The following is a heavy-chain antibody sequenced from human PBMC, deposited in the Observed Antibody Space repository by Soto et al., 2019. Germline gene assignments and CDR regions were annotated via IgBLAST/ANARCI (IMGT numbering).Heavy chain of an antibody. CDR3: ARYRCSGGSCYSAYFDP. D-gene: IGHD2-15*01. J-gene: IGHJ5*02. V-gene: IGHV1-3*01. CDR2: INAGNGNT. CDR1: GYTFTSYA. Sequence: ASVKVSCKASGYTFTSYAMHWVRQAPGQRLEWMGWINAGNGNTKYSQKFQGRVTITRDTSASTAYMELSSLRSEDTAVYYCARYRCSGGSCYSAYFDPWGQGTLVTVSS.